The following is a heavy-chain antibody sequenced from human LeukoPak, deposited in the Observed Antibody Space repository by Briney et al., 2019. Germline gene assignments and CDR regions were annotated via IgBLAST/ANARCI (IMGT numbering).Heavy chain of an antibody. V-gene: IGHV3-9*01. D-gene: IGHD6-13*01. CDR1: GFTFDDYA. Sequence: GGSLRLSCAASGFTFDDYAMHWVRQAPVKGLEWVSGISWNSGGIAYADSVKGRFTISSDNAKNSLYLQMNSLRAEDTALYYCAKDRTYGYSSSPHFDPWGQGTLVTVSS. CDR3: AKDRTYGYSSSPHFDP. J-gene: IGHJ5*02. CDR2: ISWNSGGI.